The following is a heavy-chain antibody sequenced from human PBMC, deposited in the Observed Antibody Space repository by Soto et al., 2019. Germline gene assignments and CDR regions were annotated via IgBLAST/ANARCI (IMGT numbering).Heavy chain of an antibody. D-gene: IGHD3-10*01. Sequence: PGGSLRLSCAGSGFTSSSNAMSWVRQAPGKGLEWVSSVSGDGYASDYADSVKGRFTVSRQNSKNTLYLQMNSLRAEDTAVYYCAKRHYFGSGSFALATWGQGTLVTVSS. CDR1: GFTSSSNA. V-gene: IGHV3-23*01. CDR3: AKRHYFGSGSFALAT. J-gene: IGHJ4*03. CDR2: VSGDGYAS.